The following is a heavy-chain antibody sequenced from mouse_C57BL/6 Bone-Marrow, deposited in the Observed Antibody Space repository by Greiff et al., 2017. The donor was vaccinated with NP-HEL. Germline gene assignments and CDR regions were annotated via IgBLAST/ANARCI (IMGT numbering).Heavy chain of an antibody. J-gene: IGHJ2*01. D-gene: IGHD1-1*01. V-gene: IGHV1-19*01. Sequence: EVKLVESGPVLVKPGASVKMSCKASGYTFTDYYMNWVKQSHGKSLEWIGVINPYNGGTSYNQKFKGKATLTVDKSSSTAYMELNSLTSEDSAVYYCASFITTVVADDYWGQGTTLTVSS. CDR3: ASFITTVVADDY. CDR1: GYTFTDYY. CDR2: INPYNGGT.